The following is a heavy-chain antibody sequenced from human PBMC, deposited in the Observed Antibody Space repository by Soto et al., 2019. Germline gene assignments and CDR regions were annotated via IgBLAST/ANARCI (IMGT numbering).Heavy chain of an antibody. CDR1: GFTFSSYG. CDR2: IWYDGSNK. V-gene: IGHV3-33*01. D-gene: IGHD6-19*01. J-gene: IGHJ4*02. Sequence: QAQLVESGGGVVQPGRSLRLSCAASGFTFSSYGMHWVRQAPGKGLEWVAVIWYDGSNKYYADSVKGRFTISRDNSKNTLYLQMNSLRAEDTAVYYCARGGSGAAVADYWGQGTLVTVSS. CDR3: ARGGSGAAVADY.